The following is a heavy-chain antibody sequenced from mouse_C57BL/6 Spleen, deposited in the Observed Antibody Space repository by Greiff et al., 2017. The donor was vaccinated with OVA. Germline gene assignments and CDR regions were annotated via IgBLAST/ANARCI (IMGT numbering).Heavy chain of an antibody. CDR3: ARDDYGSGYVFAY. D-gene: IGHD1-1*01. J-gene: IGHJ3*01. CDR1: GYTFTSYW. CDR2: INPSNGGT. Sequence: QVQLQQPGTELVKPGASVKLSCKASGYTFTSYWMHWVKQRPGQGLEWIGNINPSNGGTNYTEQLKSKATLTVDKSSSTASMPLSSLTTDDSAVDYCARDDYGSGYVFAYWGQGTLVTVSA. V-gene: IGHV1-53*01.